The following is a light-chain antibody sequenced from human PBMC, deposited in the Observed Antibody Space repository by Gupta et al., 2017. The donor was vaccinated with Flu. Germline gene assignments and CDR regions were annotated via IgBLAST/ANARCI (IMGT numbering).Light chain of an antibody. V-gene: IGLV2-23*02. CDR2: EVS. J-gene: IGLJ2*01. Sequence: SITLSCTGTNGEFGKFNLVSWYQQHPGKAPKLISYEVSKWPANIPPRFSGSKSGITASLTSSGLQAEDEAHYYYCSYSSDNTLIFGGGTRLTVL. CDR1: NGEFGKFNL. CDR3: CSYSSDNTLI.